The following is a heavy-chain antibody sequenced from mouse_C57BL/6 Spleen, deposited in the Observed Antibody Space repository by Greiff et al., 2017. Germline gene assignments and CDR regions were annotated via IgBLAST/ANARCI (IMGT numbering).Heavy chain of an antibody. J-gene: IGHJ4*01. CDR3: ARGDYGSSLYYAMDY. CDR1: GYAFSSYW. Sequence: QVQLQQSGAELVKPGASVKISCKASGYAFSSYWMNWVKQRPGKGLEWIGQIYPGDGDTNYNGKFKGKATLTADKSSSTAYMQLSSLTSEDSAVYFCARGDYGSSLYYAMDYWGQGTSVTVSS. V-gene: IGHV1-80*01. D-gene: IGHD1-1*01. CDR2: IYPGDGDT.